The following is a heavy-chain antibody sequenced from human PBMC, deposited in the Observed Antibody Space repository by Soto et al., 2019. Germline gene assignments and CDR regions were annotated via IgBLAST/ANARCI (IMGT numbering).Heavy chain of an antibody. D-gene: IGHD3-10*01. CDR3: ARAKPGSDNYYYGMDV. V-gene: IGHV3-48*02. CDR1: GFTFSSYS. J-gene: IGHJ6*02. CDR2: ISSSSSTI. Sequence: EVQLVESGGGLVQPGGSLRLSCAASGFTFSSYSMNWVRQAPGKGLEWVSYISSSSSTIYYADSVKGRFTISRDNAKNSLYLQMNSLRDEDTAVYYCARAKPGSDNYYYGMDVWGQGTTVTVSS.